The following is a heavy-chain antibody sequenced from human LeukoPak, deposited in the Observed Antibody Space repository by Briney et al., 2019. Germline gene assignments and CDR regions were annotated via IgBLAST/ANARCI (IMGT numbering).Heavy chain of an antibody. V-gene: IGHV1-69*13. D-gene: IGHD1-1*01. CDR2: TIPIFGTA. CDR3: ARELAGYGYYYYYMDV. CDR1: GYTFTSYY. Sequence: GASVKVSCKTSGYTFTSYYIHWVRQAPGQGLEWRGGTIPIFGTANYAQKFQGRVTITADESTSTAYMELSSLRSEDTAVYYCARELAGYGYYYYYMDVWGKGTTVTISS. J-gene: IGHJ6*03.